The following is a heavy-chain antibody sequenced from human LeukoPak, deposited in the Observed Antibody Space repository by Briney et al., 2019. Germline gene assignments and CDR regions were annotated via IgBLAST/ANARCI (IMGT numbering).Heavy chain of an antibody. Sequence: GGSLRXSCXASGFTFSSXTMXXXRXAPXKGXXXXXXXXGSGDXTYYXXSVXXRXXXXXXNSKNTLYLQINSLRVGXXXXYYCAKEGDDXGAKGDYFHYWGQGTQVILSS. V-gene: IGHV3-23*01. CDR1: GFTFSSXT. J-gene: IGHJ4*02. CDR2: XXGSGDXT. D-gene: IGHD4/OR15-4a*01. CDR3: AKEGDDXGAKGDYFHY.